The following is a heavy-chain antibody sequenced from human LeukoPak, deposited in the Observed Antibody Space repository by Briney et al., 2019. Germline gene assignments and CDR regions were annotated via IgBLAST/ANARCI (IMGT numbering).Heavy chain of an antibody. J-gene: IGHJ6*03. V-gene: IGHV4-39*07. Sequence: PSETLSLTCTVSGGSISSSSYYWGWIRQPPGKGLEWIGSIYYSGSTYYNPSLKSRVTISVDTSKNQFSLKLSSVTAADTAVHYCASHPGAVAGQYYYYYYMDVWGKGTTVTVSS. CDR1: GGSISSSSYY. CDR3: ASHPGAVAGQYYYYYYMDV. CDR2: IYYSGST. D-gene: IGHD6-19*01.